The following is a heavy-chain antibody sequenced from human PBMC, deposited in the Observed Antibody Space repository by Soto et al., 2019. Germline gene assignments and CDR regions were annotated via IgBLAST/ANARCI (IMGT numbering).Heavy chain of an antibody. D-gene: IGHD6-13*01. J-gene: IGHJ4*02. Sequence: QIQLVQSGAAVKKPGASVKVSCKASGYTFISYGITWVRQAPGQGLEWMGWISVYNGITNYAQNVQGRVTMTTDTSTSTAYMELRSLRSDATAVYFCARAKDLEYSSSWGSFDSWGQGTLVTVSS. CDR3: ARAKDLEYSSSWGSFDS. CDR2: ISVYNGIT. V-gene: IGHV1-18*04. CDR1: GYTFISYG.